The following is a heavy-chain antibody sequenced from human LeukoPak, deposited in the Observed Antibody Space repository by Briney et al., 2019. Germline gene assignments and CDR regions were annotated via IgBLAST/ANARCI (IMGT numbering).Heavy chain of an antibody. CDR1: GFTFSSSA. CDR3: ARGSRWIQFDY. D-gene: IGHD5-18*01. CDR2: ISGGGGST. J-gene: IGHJ4*02. Sequence: GGSLRLSCAASGFTFSSSAMSWVRQAPGKGLEWLSTISGGGGSTYYADSVKGRFTISRDNSKNTLYLQMNSLRADDTAVYYCARGSRWIQFDYWGQGTLVTVSS. V-gene: IGHV3-23*01.